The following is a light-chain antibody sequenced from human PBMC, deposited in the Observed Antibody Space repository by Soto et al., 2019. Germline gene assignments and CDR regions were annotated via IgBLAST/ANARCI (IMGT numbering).Light chain of an antibody. Sequence: QSALTQPPSASGSPGQSVTISCTGTSSDVGGYDYVSWYQQHPGKAPKLMIFEVTKRPSGVPDRFSGSKSSNTASLTVSGLQAEDEADYYCSSYAGSNNFVFXTGTKVTVL. CDR2: EVT. V-gene: IGLV2-8*01. J-gene: IGLJ1*01. CDR3: SSYAGSNNFV. CDR1: SSDVGGYDY.